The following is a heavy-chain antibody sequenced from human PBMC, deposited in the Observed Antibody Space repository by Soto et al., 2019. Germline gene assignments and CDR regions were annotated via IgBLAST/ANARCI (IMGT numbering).Heavy chain of an antibody. J-gene: IGHJ4*02. CDR1: GYTFTSYG. Sequence: ASVKVSCKASGYTFTSYGISWVRQAPGQGLEWMGWISADNGNTKIPQKLQGRVTMTRDTSASTAYMEVSSLRSEDTAVHYCARAAYYYDSSGYYPGDYWGQGSQVTVSS. CDR2: ISADNGNT. CDR3: ARAAYYYDSSGYYPGDY. V-gene: IGHV1-18*01. D-gene: IGHD3-22*01.